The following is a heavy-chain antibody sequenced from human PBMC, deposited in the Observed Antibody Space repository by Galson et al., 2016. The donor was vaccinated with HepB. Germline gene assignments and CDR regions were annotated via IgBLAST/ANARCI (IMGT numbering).Heavy chain of an antibody. CDR2: INPRDSET. D-gene: IGHD4-23*01. J-gene: IGHJ5*01. Sequence: HSGAEVKKPGESLKISCTGSGSSFTNHWIGWVRQMPGKGLEWMGIINPRDSETRYSPSFQGQVNISIDKSSSTAVLQWSSLKASDTALYYCAKQGGDGNSWTTVASWGQGTLVTVSS. CDR1: GSSFTNHW. V-gene: IGHV5-51*01. CDR3: AKQGGDGNSWTTVAS.